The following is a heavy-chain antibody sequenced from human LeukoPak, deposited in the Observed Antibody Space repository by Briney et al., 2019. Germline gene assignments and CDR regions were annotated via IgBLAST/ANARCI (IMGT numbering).Heavy chain of an antibody. Sequence: PSQTLSLTCTVSGGSISSGGYYWSWIRQHPGKGLEWIGYIYYSGSTYYNPSLKSRVTISVDTSTNQSSLKLSSVTAADTAVYYCARTYDSSGYYYYFDYWGQGTLVTVSS. V-gene: IGHV4-31*03. CDR1: GGSISSGGYY. CDR3: ARTYDSSGYYYYFDY. J-gene: IGHJ4*02. CDR2: IYYSGST. D-gene: IGHD3-22*01.